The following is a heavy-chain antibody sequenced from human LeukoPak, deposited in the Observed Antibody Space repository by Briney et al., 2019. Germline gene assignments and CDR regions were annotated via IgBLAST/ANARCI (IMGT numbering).Heavy chain of an antibody. J-gene: IGHJ4*02. V-gene: IGHV1-8*03. CDR1: GYTFTSYD. Sequence: ASVKVSCKASGYTFTSYDINWVRQATGQGLEWMGWMNTNSGNTGYAQKFQGRVTITRNTSISTAYMELSSLRSEDTAVYNCASGLRRIFGVVIYYFDYWGQGTLVTVSS. D-gene: IGHD3-3*01. CDR3: ASGLRRIFGVVIYYFDY. CDR2: MNTNSGNT.